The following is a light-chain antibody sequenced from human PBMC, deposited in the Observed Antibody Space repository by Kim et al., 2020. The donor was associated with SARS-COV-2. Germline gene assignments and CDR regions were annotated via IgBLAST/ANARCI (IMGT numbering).Light chain of an antibody. CDR3: QQYGSSPYT. CDR2: GAS. Sequence: LSPGDRATLSCAASQSVSSNYFAWYLQQPGQAPRLLIYGASSRATGIPDRFSGSGSGTDFTLTISRLEPEDFAVYYCQQYGSSPYTFGQGTKLEI. V-gene: IGKV3-20*01. CDR1: QSVSSNY. J-gene: IGKJ2*01.